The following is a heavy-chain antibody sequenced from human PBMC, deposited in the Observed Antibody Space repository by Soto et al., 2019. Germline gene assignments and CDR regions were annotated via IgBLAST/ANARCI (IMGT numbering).Heavy chain of an antibody. Sequence: GGSLRLSCAASGFTVSSYWMSWVRQAPGKGLEWVANMNQDGSESDYVGSVKGRFTFTRDNAKNSLYLQMNSLRAEDTAVYYCARLSTSAGRRDLACWGQGTLVTVSS. CDR1: GFTVSSYW. V-gene: IGHV3-7*01. CDR2: MNQDGSES. J-gene: IGHJ4*02. CDR3: ARLSTSAGRRDLAC.